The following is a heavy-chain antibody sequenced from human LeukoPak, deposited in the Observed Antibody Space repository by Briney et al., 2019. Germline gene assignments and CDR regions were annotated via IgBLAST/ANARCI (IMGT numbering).Heavy chain of an antibody. Sequence: LTPSCPASGLPTRYSYMRWLRQPPGNVLALDSYISSTASPIYYADSVKGRFTICRDNANDSLYLQMNSLRAEDTAVYYCARGDCTSTSCPDTYYYYGMDVWGQGTTVTVSS. CDR2: ISSTASPI. V-gene: IGHV3-11*01. D-gene: IGHD2-2*01. CDR3: ARGDCTSTSCPDTYYYYGMDV. J-gene: IGHJ6*02. CDR1: GLPTRYSY.